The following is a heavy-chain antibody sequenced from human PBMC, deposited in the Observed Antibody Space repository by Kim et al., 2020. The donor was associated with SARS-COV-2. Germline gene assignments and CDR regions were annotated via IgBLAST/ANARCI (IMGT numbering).Heavy chain of an antibody. V-gene: IGHV3-21*01. Sequence: SSSIYIYYADSVKVRFTIARDSGKNTLYLQMNSLRAEDTAVNYCASSGGYYWGQGTLVTVSS. CDR2: SSSIYI. CDR3: ASSGGYY. J-gene: IGHJ4*02. D-gene: IGHD6-19*01.